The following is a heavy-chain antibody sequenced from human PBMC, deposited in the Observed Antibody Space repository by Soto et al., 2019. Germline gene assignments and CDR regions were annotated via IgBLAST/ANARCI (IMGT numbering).Heavy chain of an antibody. CDR3: AKDRQPDGRWQFDY. V-gene: IGHV3-23*04. Sequence: EVLLVEYGGVLVQSGGSLRLSCAASGFTFRTYAISWVRQAPGKGLEWVAGLFGSGAGISYADSLKGRFTISRDNSNSILYLDMHSLRDEDTAVYYCAKDRQPDGRWQFDYWGQGTLVTVSS. J-gene: IGHJ4*02. CDR2: LFGSGAGI. CDR1: GFTFRTYA. D-gene: IGHD2-8*01.